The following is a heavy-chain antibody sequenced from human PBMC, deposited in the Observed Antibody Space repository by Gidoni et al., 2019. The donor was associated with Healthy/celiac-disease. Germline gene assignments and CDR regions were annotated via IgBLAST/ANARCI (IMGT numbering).Heavy chain of an antibody. D-gene: IGHD2-8*01. CDR3: ARDPSVLYYYYYMDV. CDR1: GFTFSSYG. V-gene: IGHV3-33*01. Sequence: QVQLVESGGGVVQPGRSLRLSCAASGFTFSSYGMHWGRQAPGKGLEWVAVIWYDGSNKYYADSVKGRFTISRDNSKSTLYLQMNSLRAEDTAVYYCARDPSVLYYYYYMDVWGKGTTVTVSS. J-gene: IGHJ6*03. CDR2: IWYDGSNK.